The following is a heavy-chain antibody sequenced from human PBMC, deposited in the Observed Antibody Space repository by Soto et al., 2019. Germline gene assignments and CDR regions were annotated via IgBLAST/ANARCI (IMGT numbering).Heavy chain of an antibody. V-gene: IGHV3-21*01. CDR1: GFTFSCYS. CDR3: ARARGSSNSLCDY. D-gene: IGHD1-1*01. J-gene: IGHJ4*02. Sequence: GGSLRLSCAASGFTFSCYSMNWVRQAPGKGLEWVSSISSSSSYIYYADSVKGPFTISRDNAKNSLYLQMNSLRAEDTTVYYCARARGSSNSLCDYWGQGTRVPVSS. CDR2: ISSSSSYI.